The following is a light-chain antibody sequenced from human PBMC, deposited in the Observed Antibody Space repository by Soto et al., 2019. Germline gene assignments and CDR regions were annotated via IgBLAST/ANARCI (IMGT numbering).Light chain of an antibody. V-gene: IGLV3-21*04. CDR3: QVYDSSSDHFV. CDR2: YDR. CDR1: NIGRKS. J-gene: IGLJ1*01. Sequence: SYELTQPPSVSLAPGETASIACGGDNIGRKSVHWYQQKPGQAPVVVMYYDRDRPSGIPERFSGYNSGNTATLTISWVEAGDEADYYCQVYDSSSDHFVFGTGTKVTVL.